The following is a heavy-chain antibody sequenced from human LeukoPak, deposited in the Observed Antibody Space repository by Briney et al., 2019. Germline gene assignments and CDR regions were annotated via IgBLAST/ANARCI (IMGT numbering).Heavy chain of an antibody. D-gene: IGHD3-3*01. V-gene: IGHV3-23*01. J-gene: IGHJ4*02. Sequence: EGSLTLSCAASGFTFSSYAISWVRQAPGKGLEWVSAISGSGGSTYYADSVKGRFTISRDNSKSTLYLQMNSLRAEDTAVYYCAKDVGSGYYGAFDYWGQGTLVTVSS. CDR3: AKDVGSGYYGAFDY. CDR1: GFTFSSYA. CDR2: ISGSGGST.